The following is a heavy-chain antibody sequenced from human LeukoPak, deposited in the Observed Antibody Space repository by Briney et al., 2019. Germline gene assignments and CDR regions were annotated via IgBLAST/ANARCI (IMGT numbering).Heavy chain of an antibody. J-gene: IGHJ5*02. CDR3: ARVLLWFGELENWFDP. D-gene: IGHD3-10*01. Sequence: SETLSLTCAVSGGSISSSNWWSWVHQPPGKGLDWIGEIYHSGSTNYNPSLKSRVTISVDKSKNQFSLKLSSVTAADTAVYYCARVLLWFGELENWFDPWGQGTLVTVSS. V-gene: IGHV4-4*02. CDR2: IYHSGST. CDR1: GGSISSSNW.